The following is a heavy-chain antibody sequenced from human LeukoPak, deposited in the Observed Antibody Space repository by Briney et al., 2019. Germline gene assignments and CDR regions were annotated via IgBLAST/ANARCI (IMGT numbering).Heavy chain of an antibody. V-gene: IGHV3-21*01. Sequence: EGSLRLSCAASGFTFSSYSMNWVRQAPGKGLEWVSSISSSSSYIYYADSVKGRFTISRDNAKNSLYLQMNSLRAEDTAVYYCARVYTGGWYSRRRSSHAFDIWGQGTMVTVSS. J-gene: IGHJ3*02. CDR1: GFTFSSYS. D-gene: IGHD6-19*01. CDR2: ISSSSSYI. CDR3: ARVYTGGWYSRRRSSHAFDI.